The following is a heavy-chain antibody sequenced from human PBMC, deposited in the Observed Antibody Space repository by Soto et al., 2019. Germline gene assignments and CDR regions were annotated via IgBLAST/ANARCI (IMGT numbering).Heavy chain of an antibody. J-gene: IGHJ2*01. D-gene: IGHD3-10*01. CDR1: GLTFSNYV. V-gene: IGHV3-23*01. CDR3: AKDYYSGSGTYYGSYWYFDL. Sequence: EVHLLESGGDLVQPGGSLRLSCVASGLTFSNYVMNWVRQAPGKGLEWVSAISANGGGTYYADSMKGRFTISRDNSKNTVFLQMNSLRVEDTAVYYCAKDYYSGSGTYYGSYWYFDLWGRGTLVTVSS. CDR2: ISANGGGT.